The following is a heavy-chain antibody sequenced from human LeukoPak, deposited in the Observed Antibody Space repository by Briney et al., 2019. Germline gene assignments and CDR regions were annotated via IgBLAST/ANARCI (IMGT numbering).Heavy chain of an antibody. CDR3: ARARRGWYGLYYFDY. Sequence: GASVKVSCNASGYTFTSYGLSWVRQAPGQGLEWMGRIIPIPGIVNYAQKFQGRVTITADKSTSTAYMELSSLRSEDTAVYYCARARRGWYGLYYFDYWGQGILVTVSS. V-gene: IGHV1-69*04. CDR1: GYTFTSYG. D-gene: IGHD6-19*01. J-gene: IGHJ4*02. CDR2: IIPIPGIV.